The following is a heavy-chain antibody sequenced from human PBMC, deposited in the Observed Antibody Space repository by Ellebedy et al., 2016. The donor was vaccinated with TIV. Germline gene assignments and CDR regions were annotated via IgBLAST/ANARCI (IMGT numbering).Heavy chain of an antibody. J-gene: IGHJ6*02. V-gene: IGHV3-48*02. CDR2: ISSSSSTI. CDR1: GFIFRSYS. CDR3: ARGGVVGPYGMDV. Sequence: GESLKISCAASGFIFRSYSMNWVRQAPGKGLEWVSYISSSSSTIYYADSVKGRFTISRDNAKNSLYLQMNSLRDEDTAVYYCARGGVVGPYGMDVWGQGTTVTVSS. D-gene: IGHD1-26*01.